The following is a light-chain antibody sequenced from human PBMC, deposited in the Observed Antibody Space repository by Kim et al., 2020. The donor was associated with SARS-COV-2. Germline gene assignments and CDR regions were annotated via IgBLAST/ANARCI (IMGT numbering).Light chain of an antibody. CDR3: QVWASSTGV. CDR1: NIGSHN. CDR2: RDK. V-gene: IGLV3-9*01. J-gene: IGLJ3*02. Sequence: SYELTQPVTVSVALGLTAMITCRGNNIGSHNVHWYQQRPGQAPVLVIYRDKNRPSGIPERFSGSNSGNTATLTISRVQVGDEADYYCQVWASSTGVFGGGTQLTVL.